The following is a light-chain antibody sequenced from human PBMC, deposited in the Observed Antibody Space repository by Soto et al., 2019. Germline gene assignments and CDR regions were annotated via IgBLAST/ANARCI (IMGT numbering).Light chain of an antibody. J-gene: IGKJ4*01. CDR2: GAS. CDR3: EDYSSSSGLT. Sequence: EIVMTQSPATLSVSPGERATLSCRASQSVSSNLAWYQQKPGQAPRLLIYGASIRATGIPARFSGSGSGTEFTLTISSLQPDDFATYYCEDYSSSSGLTFGGGTKVDIK. V-gene: IGKV3D-15*01. CDR1: QSVSSN.